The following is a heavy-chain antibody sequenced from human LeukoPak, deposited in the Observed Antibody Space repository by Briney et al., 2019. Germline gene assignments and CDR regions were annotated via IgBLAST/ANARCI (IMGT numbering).Heavy chain of an antibody. CDR3: AREGTYSSGFFGY. Sequence: ETLSLTCTVSGGSIISSSYYWGWIRQPPGKGLEWIGSIYYSGSTYYNPSLKSRVTISVDTSKNQFSLKLSSVTAADTAVYYCAREGTYSSGFFGYWGQGTLVTVSS. CDR2: IYYSGST. D-gene: IGHD6-19*01. CDR1: GGSIISSSYY. J-gene: IGHJ4*02. V-gene: IGHV4-39*07.